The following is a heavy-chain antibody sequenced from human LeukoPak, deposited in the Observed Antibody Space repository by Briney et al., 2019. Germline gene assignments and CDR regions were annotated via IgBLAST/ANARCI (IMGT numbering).Heavy chain of an antibody. Sequence: GESLKISCKGSGYSFTTYWIAWVRQMPGKGLEWMGIIYPGDSDTRYNPSFQGQVTISADKSISTAYLQWNSLKASDTAIYHCARRGYSDGYFDSWGQGTLVTVSS. V-gene: IGHV5-51*01. J-gene: IGHJ4*02. CDR3: ARRGYSDGYFDS. CDR1: GYSFTTYW. CDR2: IYPGDSDT. D-gene: IGHD5-18*01.